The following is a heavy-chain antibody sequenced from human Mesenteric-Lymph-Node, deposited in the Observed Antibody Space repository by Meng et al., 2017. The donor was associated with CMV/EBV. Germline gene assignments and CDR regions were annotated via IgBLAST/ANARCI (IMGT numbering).Heavy chain of an antibody. J-gene: IGHJ6*02. CDR3: ARDQQLASFYYGMDV. V-gene: IGHV3-74*01. CDR2: INGDGIRT. D-gene: IGHD6-13*01. CDR1: GFTFSTYW. Sequence: GGSLRLSCAASGFTFSTYWMHWVRQAPGKGLVWVSRINGDGIRTRYADSVKGRFTISRDNAKNSLYLQMNSLRAEDTAVYYCARDQQLASFYYGMDVWGQGTTVTVSS.